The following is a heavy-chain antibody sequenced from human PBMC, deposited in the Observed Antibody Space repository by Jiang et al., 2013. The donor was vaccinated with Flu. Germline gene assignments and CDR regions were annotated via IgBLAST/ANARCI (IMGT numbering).Heavy chain of an antibody. CDR1: GFTFIYYT. CDR2: IPYDENNK. CDR3: TRVGTLIDNPWDFLDY. J-gene: IGHJ4*02. Sequence: SGGGVVQPGRSLRLSCAASGFTFIYYTIHWVRQAPGKGLEWVAVIPYDENNKYYADSVEGRFTISRDNSKNTVYLQMNSLRAEDTAVYYCTRVGTLIDNPWDFLDYWGQGTLVTVSS. V-gene: IGHV3-30-3*01. D-gene: IGHD1-14*01.